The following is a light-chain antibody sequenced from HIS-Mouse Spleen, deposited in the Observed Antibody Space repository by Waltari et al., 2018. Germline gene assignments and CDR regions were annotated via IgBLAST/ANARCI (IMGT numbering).Light chain of an antibody. J-gene: IGKJ1*01. CDR1: QSVSSSY. CDR3: QQYGSSPPWP. V-gene: IGKV3-20*01. CDR2: GAS. Sequence: EIVLTQSPGTLSLSPGERATLSCRASQSVSSSYLAWYQQKPGQAPRPLIHGASSRATGIPDRFSGSGSGTDFTLTISRLEPEDFAVYYCQQYGSSPPWPFGQGTKVEIK.